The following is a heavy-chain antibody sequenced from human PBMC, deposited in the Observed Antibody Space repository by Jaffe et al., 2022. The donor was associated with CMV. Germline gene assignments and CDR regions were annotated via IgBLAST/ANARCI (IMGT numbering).Heavy chain of an antibody. J-gene: IGHJ4*02. CDR3: ARDPARRFDY. CDR1: GFIFSSYW. V-gene: IGHV3-7*03. Sequence: EVQLVESGGGLVQPGGSLRLSCAASGFIFSSYWMTWGRQAPGKGLEWVASINPDGSEKHYVDSLKGRFSITRDNAKNSLYLQVNSLRVEDTAVYYCARDPARRFDYWGQGTLVTVSS. CDR2: INPDGSEK.